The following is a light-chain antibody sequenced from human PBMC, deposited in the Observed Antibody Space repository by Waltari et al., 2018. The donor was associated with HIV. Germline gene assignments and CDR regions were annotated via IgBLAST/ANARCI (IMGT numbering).Light chain of an antibody. J-gene: IGLJ3*02. Sequence: QSVLTQPPSASGTPGQRVTISCSGSSSNIGSYTVNWYQQLPGTAPKLLIYSNNQRPSGGPDRFSGSKSGTSASLAISGLQSEDEADYYCAAWDYSLNGWVFGGGTKLTVL. CDR1: SSNIGSYT. V-gene: IGLV1-44*01. CDR2: SNN. CDR3: AAWDYSLNGWV.